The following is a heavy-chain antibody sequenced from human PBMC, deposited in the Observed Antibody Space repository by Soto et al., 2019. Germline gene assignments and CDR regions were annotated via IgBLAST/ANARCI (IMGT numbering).Heavy chain of an antibody. CDR3: ARGYCSGGSCYDPDWFDP. J-gene: IGHJ5*02. Sequence: PGESLKISCKGSGYSFTSYWIGWVRQMPGKGLEWMGIIYPGDSDTRYSPSFQGQVTISADKSISTAYLQWSSLKASDTAMYYCARGYCSGGSCYDPDWFDPWGQGTLVTVS. CDR1: GYSFTSYW. V-gene: IGHV5-51*01. D-gene: IGHD2-15*01. CDR2: IYPGDSDT.